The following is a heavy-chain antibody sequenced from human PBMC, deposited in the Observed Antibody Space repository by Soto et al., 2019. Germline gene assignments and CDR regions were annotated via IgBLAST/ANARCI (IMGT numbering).Heavy chain of an antibody. CDR1: GFAFNTYS. Sequence: PGGSLGLSCVASGFAFNTYSMNWVRQAPGKGLEWVSSISRSSSFIYYTDSVKGRFTISRDNAENSLFLQMNSLRAEDTAVYYCAREMTSGINDYWGQVTLCTFSS. J-gene: IGHJ4*02. CDR3: AREMTSGINDY. V-gene: IGHV3-21*01. D-gene: IGHD3-3*01. CDR2: ISRSSSFI.